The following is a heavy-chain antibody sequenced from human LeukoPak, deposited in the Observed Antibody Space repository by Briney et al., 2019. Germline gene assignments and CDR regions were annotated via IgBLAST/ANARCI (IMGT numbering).Heavy chain of an antibody. CDR2: ISSSSSYI. V-gene: IGHV3-21*01. Sequence: GGSLRLSCAASGFTFSSYSMNWVRQAPGKGLEWVSSISSSSSYIYYADSVKGRFTISRDNAKNSLYLQMNSLRAEDTAVYYCARVRGSSGFFDPWGQGTLVTVSS. J-gene: IGHJ5*02. CDR1: GFTFSSYS. CDR3: ARVRGSSGFFDP. D-gene: IGHD6-19*01.